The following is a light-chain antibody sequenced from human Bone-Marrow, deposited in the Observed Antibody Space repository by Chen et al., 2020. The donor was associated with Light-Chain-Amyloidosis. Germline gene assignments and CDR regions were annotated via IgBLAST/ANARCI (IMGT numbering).Light chain of an antibody. CDR3: QSADSSGTYEVI. CDR1: DLPTKY. Sequence: SYELTQPPSVSVSPGQTARITCSGDDLPTKYAYWYQQKPGQAPVLVIHGEPERPSGISERFSGSSSGTTATLTISGVQAEDEADYHCQSADSSGTYEVIFGGGTKLTVL. V-gene: IGLV3-25*03. J-gene: IGLJ2*01. CDR2: GEP.